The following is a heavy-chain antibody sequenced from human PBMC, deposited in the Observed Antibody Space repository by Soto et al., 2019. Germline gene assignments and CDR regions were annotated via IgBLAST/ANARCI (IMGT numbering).Heavy chain of an antibody. CDR1: GFIFGHHA. CDR2: ITSNSDYI. CDR3: LRAGLPFYGMDV. J-gene: IGHJ6*02. Sequence: XECLRLYCAASGFIFGHHALNWVRQAPGSGLEWVACITSNSDYIYYADSVRGRFTISRDNAENSLYLEMTSLRVDDTAVYYCLRAGLPFYGMDVWGQGTTVTVSS. V-gene: IGHV3-21*01.